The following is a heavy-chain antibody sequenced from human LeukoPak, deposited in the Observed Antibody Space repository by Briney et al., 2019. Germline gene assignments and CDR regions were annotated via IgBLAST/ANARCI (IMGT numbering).Heavy chain of an antibody. CDR2: INGGGGGT. CDR3: ARDCAPFCSGGRCYSSGAFDI. J-gene: IGHJ3*02. Sequence: GGSLRLSCAASGFTFSSYAMSWVRQAPEKGLEWVSTINGGGGGTYYADSVKGRFTISRDNAKNSLYLQMNSLRAEDTAVYYCARDCAPFCSGGRCYSSGAFDIWGQGTMVTVSS. CDR1: GFTFSSYA. V-gene: IGHV3-23*01. D-gene: IGHD2-15*01.